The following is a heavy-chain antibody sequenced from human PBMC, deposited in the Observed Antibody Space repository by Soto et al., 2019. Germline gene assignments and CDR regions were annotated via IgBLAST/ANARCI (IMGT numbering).Heavy chain of an antibody. D-gene: IGHD3-10*01. J-gene: IGHJ4*02. Sequence: PGGSLRLSCAASGFTFSSYAMHWVRQAPGKGLEWVAVISCDGSNKYYADSVKGRFTISRDNSKNTLYLQMNSLRAEDTAVYYCARYGSGSYYFDYWGQGTLVTVSS. CDR3: ARYGSGSYYFDY. CDR2: ISCDGSNK. CDR1: GFTFSSYA. V-gene: IGHV3-30-3*01.